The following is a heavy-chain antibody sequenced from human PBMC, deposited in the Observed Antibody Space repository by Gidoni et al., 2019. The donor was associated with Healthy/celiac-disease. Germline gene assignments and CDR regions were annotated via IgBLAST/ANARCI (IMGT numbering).Heavy chain of an antibody. CDR2: IYYSGST. CDR1: GGSISSGGYY. J-gene: IGHJ5*02. V-gene: IGHV4-31*03. Sequence: QVQLQESGPGLVKPSQTLSLTCTVSGGSISSGGYYWSWIRQHPGKGLEWIGYIYYSGSTYYNPSLKSRVPISVATSQNPFSLPLRSVPAAGPAVSYCARVVPLTWFDPWGQGTLVTVSS. D-gene: IGHD3-16*02. CDR3: ARVVPLTWFDP.